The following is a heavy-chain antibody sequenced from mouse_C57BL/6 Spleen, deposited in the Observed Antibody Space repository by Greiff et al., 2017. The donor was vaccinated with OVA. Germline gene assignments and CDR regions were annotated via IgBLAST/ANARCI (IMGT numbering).Heavy chain of an antibody. Sequence: QVQLQQPGAELARPGASVKLSCKASGYTFTSYGISWVKQRTGQGLEWIGEIYPRSGNTYYNEKFKGKATLTADKSSSTAYMELRSLTSEDSAVYFCAREEGMAYWGQGTLVTVSA. CDR2: IYPRSGNT. CDR3: AREEGMAY. J-gene: IGHJ3*01. V-gene: IGHV1-81*01. D-gene: IGHD2-10*02. CDR1: GYTFTSYG.